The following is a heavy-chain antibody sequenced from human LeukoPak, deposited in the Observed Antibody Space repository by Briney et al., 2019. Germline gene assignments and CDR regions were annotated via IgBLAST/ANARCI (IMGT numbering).Heavy chain of an antibody. CDR3: GKGSAAQLWLLFDS. Sequence: GGSLRLSCAASGFTFSSCAMSWVRQAPGKGLEWVSGIGGSGTSTYYADSVKGRFTISRDNSKNTLYLQMNSLRAEDTAVYYCGKGSAAQLWLLFDSWGQGTLVTVSS. D-gene: IGHD5-18*01. CDR1: GFTFSSCA. J-gene: IGHJ4*02. CDR2: IGGSGTST. V-gene: IGHV3-23*01.